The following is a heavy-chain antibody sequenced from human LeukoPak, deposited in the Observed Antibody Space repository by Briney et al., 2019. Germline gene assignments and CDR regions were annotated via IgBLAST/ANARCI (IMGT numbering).Heavy chain of an antibody. CDR2: IYYSGST. CDR3: AREDILTGYAIDY. D-gene: IGHD3-9*01. CDR1: GGSISSGGYY. J-gene: IGHJ4*02. V-gene: IGHV4-31*03. Sequence: SETLSLTCTVSGGSISSGGYYWSWIRQHPGKGLEWIGYIYYSGSTYYNPSLKSRVTISVDTSKNQFSLKLSSVTAADTAVYYCAREDILTGYAIDYWGQGTLVTVSP.